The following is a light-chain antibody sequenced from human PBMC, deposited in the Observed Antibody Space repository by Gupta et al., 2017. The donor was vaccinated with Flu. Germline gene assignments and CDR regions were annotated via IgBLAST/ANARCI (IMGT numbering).Light chain of an antibody. J-gene: IGLJ2*01. CDR1: ALSKNC. Sequence: SYELTQPPSVSVSPGQAARITCSGDALSKNCSYWYQQKSGQAPVLVLFEDNKRPSVCPDGVSCSTSGTSATFIITGAQVEDEADYYCYATENSGNNHRVFGGGTKLTVL. V-gene: IGLV3-10*01. CDR3: YATENSGNNHRV. CDR2: EDN.